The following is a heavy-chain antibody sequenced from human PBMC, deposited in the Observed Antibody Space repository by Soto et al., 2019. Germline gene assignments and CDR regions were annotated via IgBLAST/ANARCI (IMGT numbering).Heavy chain of an antibody. D-gene: IGHD4-17*01. CDR2: ISGSGGST. CDR3: AKDPGNYGDYAGFDY. CDR1: GFTFSSYA. V-gene: IGHV3-23*01. Sequence: EVPLLESGGGLVQPGGSLRLSCAASGFTFSSYAMSWVRQAPGKGLEWVSAISGSGGSTYYADSVKGRFTISRDNSKNTLYLQMNSLRAEDTAVYYCAKDPGNYGDYAGFDYWGQGTLVTVSS. J-gene: IGHJ4*02.